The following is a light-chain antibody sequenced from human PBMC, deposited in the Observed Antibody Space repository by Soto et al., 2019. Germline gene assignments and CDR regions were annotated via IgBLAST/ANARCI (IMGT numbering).Light chain of an antibody. V-gene: IGLV2-8*01. Sequence: QSALTQPPSASGSPGQSVTISCTGTSSDIGGYNYVSWYQQHPGKAPKLIIFEVFKRPSGVPDRFSGSKSGNTASLTVSGLQAEDGADYYCSSCAGSSNLVFGGGTKVTVL. CDR3: SSCAGSSNLV. CDR1: SSDIGGYNY. CDR2: EVF. J-gene: IGLJ3*02.